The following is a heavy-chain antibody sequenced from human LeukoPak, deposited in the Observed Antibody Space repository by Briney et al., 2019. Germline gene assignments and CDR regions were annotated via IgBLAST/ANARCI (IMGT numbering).Heavy chain of an antibody. D-gene: IGHD3-16*01. CDR1: GYTFSSYD. V-gene: IGHV1-8*01. CDR2: MNPNSGNT. J-gene: IGHJ3*02. CDR3: AREGGTGDAFDI. Sequence: GASVKVSCKASGYTFSSYDINWVRQATGQGLEWMGWMNPNSGNTGYAQHFQGRVTLTRNTSISTAYMELSSLKSEDMAVYYCAREGGTGDAFDIWGQGTMVTVSS.